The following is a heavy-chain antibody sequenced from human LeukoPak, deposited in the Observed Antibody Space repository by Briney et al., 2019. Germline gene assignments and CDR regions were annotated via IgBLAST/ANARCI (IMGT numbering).Heavy chain of an antibody. CDR2: IYHSGST. CDR3: ARQLYGSGSPLDY. J-gene: IGHJ4*02. Sequence: PSETLSLTCDVSGASISRGGYSWSWIRQPPGKGLEWIGYIYHSGSTYYNPSLKSRVTISMDRSKNQFSLKLSSVTAADTAVYYCARQLYGSGSPLDYWGQGILVTVSS. V-gene: IGHV4-30-2*01. CDR1: GASISRGGYS. D-gene: IGHD3-10*01.